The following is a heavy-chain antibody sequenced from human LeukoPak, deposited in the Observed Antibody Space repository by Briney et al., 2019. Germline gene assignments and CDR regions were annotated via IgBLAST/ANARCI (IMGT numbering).Heavy chain of an antibody. V-gene: IGHV1-2*06. Sequence: ASAKVSCKASGYTFTGYHMHWVRQAPGQGLEWMGRINPNSGDTNYAQKFQGRVTMTRDTSISTAYMELSRLRSDDTAVYYCARDYCSSTSCLFDYWGQGTLVTVSS. D-gene: IGHD2-2*01. J-gene: IGHJ4*02. CDR2: INPNSGDT. CDR3: ARDYCSSTSCLFDY. CDR1: GYTFTGYH.